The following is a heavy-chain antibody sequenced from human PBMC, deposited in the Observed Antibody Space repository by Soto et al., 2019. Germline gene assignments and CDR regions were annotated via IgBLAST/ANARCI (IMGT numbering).Heavy chain of an antibody. Sequence: GGSLRLSCAASGFTFSSYAMHWVRQAPGKGLEWVAVISYDGSNKYYADSVKGRFTISRDNSKNTLYLQMNSLRAEDTAVYYCATIPMSVHVDTAMVTGADHYYGMDVWGQGTTVTVSS. J-gene: IGHJ6*02. CDR1: GFTFSSYA. V-gene: IGHV3-30-3*01. CDR3: ATIPMSVHVDTAMVTGADHYYGMDV. CDR2: ISYDGSNK. D-gene: IGHD5-18*01.